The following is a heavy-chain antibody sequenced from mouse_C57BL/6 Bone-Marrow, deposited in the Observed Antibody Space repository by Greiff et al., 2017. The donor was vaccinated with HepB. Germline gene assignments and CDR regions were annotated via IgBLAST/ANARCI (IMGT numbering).Heavy chain of an antibody. J-gene: IGHJ1*03. V-gene: IGHV1-59*01. CDR2: IDPSDSYT. Sequence: QVQLKQPGAELVRPGTSVKLSCKASGYTFTSYWMHWVKQRPGQGLEWIGVIDPSDSYTNYNQKFKGKATLTVDTSSSTAYMQLSSLTSEDSAVYYCARNYYGSSRDWYFDVWGTGTTVTVSS. CDR1: GYTFTSYW. D-gene: IGHD1-1*01. CDR3: ARNYYGSSRDWYFDV.